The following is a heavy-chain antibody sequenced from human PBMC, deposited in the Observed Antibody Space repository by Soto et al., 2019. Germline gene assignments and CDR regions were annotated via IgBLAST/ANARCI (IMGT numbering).Heavy chain of an antibody. Sequence: QVQLVQSGAELRKPGSSVKVSGKASGGTFSKYAINWVRQAPGRGLEWMGGINPIFGTAAYAQKFQGRVTITADKSTTTAYMEVSSVTSDDTAVYYCARGWETVGATTAFAYWGQGTLVTVSS. V-gene: IGHV1-69*06. D-gene: IGHD1-26*01. CDR1: GGTFSKYA. CDR2: INPIFGTA. J-gene: IGHJ4*02. CDR3: ARGWETVGATTAFAY.